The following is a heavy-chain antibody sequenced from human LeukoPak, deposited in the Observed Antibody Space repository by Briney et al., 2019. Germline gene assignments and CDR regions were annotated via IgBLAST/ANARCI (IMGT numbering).Heavy chain of an antibody. V-gene: IGHV4-34*01. CDR3: ARGAVTVLRFLEWLPHFDY. Sequence: SETLSLTCAVYSGSFSGYYWSWIRQPPGKGLEWIGEINHSGSTNYNPSLKSRVTISVDTSKNQFSLKLSSVTAADTAVYYCARGAVTVLRFLEWLPHFDYWGQGTLVTVSS. CDR2: INHSGST. D-gene: IGHD3-3*01. J-gene: IGHJ4*02. CDR1: SGSFSGYY.